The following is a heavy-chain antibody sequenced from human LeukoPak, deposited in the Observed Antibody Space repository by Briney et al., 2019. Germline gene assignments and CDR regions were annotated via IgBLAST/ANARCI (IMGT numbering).Heavy chain of an antibody. CDR2: INPNSGGT. V-gene: IGHV1-2*02. J-gene: IGHJ5*02. Sequence: ASVKVSCKASGYTFTSYYMHWVRQAPGQGLEWMGWINPNSGGTNYAQKFQGRVTMTRDTSISTAYMELSRLRSDDTAVYYCARRTSDQYCSSTSCYTGWFDPWGQGTLVTVSS. CDR3: ARRTSDQYCSSTSCYTGWFDP. D-gene: IGHD2-2*02. CDR1: GYTFTSYY.